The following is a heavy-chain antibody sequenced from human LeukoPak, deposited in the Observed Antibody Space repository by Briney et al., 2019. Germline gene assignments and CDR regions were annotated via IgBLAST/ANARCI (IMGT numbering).Heavy chain of an antibody. J-gene: IGHJ3*02. Sequence: SETLSLTCTVSGGSISNYFWSWIRQPPGKGLECIGYIYYSDSTNYNPSLKSRVTVSVDTSKNQFSLKLSSVTAADTAVYYCAVSLSYRGAFDIWGQGTMVTVSS. CDR2: IYYSDST. D-gene: IGHD3-10*01. CDR1: GGSISNYF. CDR3: AVSLSYRGAFDI. V-gene: IGHV4-59*12.